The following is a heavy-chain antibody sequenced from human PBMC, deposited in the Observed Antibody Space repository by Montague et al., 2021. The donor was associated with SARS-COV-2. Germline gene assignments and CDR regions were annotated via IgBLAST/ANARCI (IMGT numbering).Heavy chain of an antibody. CDR2: IVPNGSQT. V-gene: IGHV3-7*01. J-gene: IGHJ4*02. CDR3: AKHGPYTFDY. Sequence: SLRLSCAASGFTFSSYWMGWVRQAPGKGLEWVANIVPNGSQTLYVGPGEGRFTISRDNAKNSLYLQMNNLRAEDTAVYYCAKHGPYTFDYWGQGTLVTVSS. D-gene: IGHD2-2*02. CDR1: GFTFSSYW.